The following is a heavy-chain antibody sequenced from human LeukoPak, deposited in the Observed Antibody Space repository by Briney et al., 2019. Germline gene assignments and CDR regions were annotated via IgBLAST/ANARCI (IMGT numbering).Heavy chain of an antibody. D-gene: IGHD3-16*02. Sequence: GGSLRLSCAVSGFTFSSYSMNWVRQAPGKGLEWVSSISSSSSYIYYADSVKGRFSISRDNTKNSLYLQMNSLRAEDTAVYYCAKGPGRLRLGQLSLSPIDYWGQGTLVTVSS. CDR1: GFTFSSYS. CDR3: AKGPGRLRLGQLSLSPIDY. CDR2: ISSSSSYI. J-gene: IGHJ4*02. V-gene: IGHV3-21*04.